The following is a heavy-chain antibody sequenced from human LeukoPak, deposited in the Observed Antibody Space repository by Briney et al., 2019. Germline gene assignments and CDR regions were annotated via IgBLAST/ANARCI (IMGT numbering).Heavy chain of an antibody. CDR1: GFTFSSYA. J-gene: IGHJ5*02. CDR3: AKEGKITMVRGVITPNWFDP. CDR2: ISGSGGST. D-gene: IGHD3-10*01. V-gene: IGHV3-23*01. Sequence: GGSLRLSCAASGFTFSSYAMSWVRQAPGKGLEWVSAISGSGGSTYYADSVKGRFTISRDNSKNTLYLQMNSLRAEDTAVYYCAKEGKITMVRGVITPNWFDPWGQGTLVTVSS.